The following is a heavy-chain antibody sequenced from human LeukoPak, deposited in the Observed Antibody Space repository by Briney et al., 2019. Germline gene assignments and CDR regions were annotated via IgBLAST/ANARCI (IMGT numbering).Heavy chain of an antibody. CDR1: GYTFTSYD. CDR3: ATVYGDYPEVAFDI. D-gene: IGHD4-17*01. J-gene: IGHJ3*02. Sequence: ASVKVSCKASGYTFTSYDINWVRQAPGQGLEWMGWMNPNSGNTGYAQKFQGRVTMTRNTSISTAYMELSSLRSEDTAVYYCATVYGDYPEVAFDIWGQGTMVTVSS. CDR2: MNPNSGNT. V-gene: IGHV1-8*01.